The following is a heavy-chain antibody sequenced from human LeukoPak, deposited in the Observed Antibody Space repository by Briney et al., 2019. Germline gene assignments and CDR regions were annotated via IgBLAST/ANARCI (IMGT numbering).Heavy chain of an antibody. J-gene: IGHJ2*01. Sequence: SVKVSCKASGGTFSRYAISWVRQAPGQGLEWMGRIIPILGIANYAQKFQGRVTITADKSTSTAYMELSSLRSEDTAVYYCASRSTRGTVTTAYFDLWGRGTLVTVSS. D-gene: IGHD4-17*01. CDR3: ASRSTRGTVTTAYFDL. CDR1: GGTFSRYA. CDR2: IIPILGIA. V-gene: IGHV1-69*04.